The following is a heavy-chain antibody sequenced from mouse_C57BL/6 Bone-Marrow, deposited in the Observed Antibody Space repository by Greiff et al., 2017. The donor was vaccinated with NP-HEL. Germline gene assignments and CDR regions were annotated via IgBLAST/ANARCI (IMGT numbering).Heavy chain of an antibody. J-gene: IGHJ3*01. Sequence: QVQLQQSGAELVRPGTSVKVSCKASGYAFTNYLIEWVKQRPGQGLEWIGVLNPGSGGTNYNEKFKGKATLTADKSSSTAYMQLSSLTSEDSAVYFCARTAWFAYWGQGTLVTVSA. CDR2: LNPGSGGT. CDR1: GYAFTNYL. CDR3: ARTAWFAY. V-gene: IGHV1-54*01.